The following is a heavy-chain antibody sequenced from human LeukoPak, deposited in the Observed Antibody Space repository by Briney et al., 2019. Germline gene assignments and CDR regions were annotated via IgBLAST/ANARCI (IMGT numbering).Heavy chain of an antibody. V-gene: IGHV1-69*13. CDR2: IIPIFHTT. D-gene: IGHD2/OR15-2a*01. J-gene: IGHJ6*03. CDR3: ARCKSQYYYYMDV. CDR1: EGPLNSFA. Sequence: SVKVSCKASEGPLNSFAISWVRQAPGQGLEWLGGIIPIFHTTNYAEKFQGRVTMTADDSTSTVYMELTSLTSEDAAIYYCARCKSQYYYYMDVWGTGTTVTVSS.